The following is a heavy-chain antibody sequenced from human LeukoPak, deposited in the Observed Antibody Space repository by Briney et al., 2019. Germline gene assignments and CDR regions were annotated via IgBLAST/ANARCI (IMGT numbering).Heavy chain of an antibody. D-gene: IGHD3-9*01. CDR2: INHRGST. Sequence: SETLSVTCAVYGGSFSDYYWSWIRQPPGKGLEWMGEINHRGSTNYNPSIKSRVTISVDTSKSQFSLKLSSVTAADTAVYYCARGRRYFYFQHWGQGTLVTVSS. V-gene: IGHV4-34*01. CDR1: GGSFSDYY. J-gene: IGHJ1*01. CDR3: ARGRRYFYFQH.